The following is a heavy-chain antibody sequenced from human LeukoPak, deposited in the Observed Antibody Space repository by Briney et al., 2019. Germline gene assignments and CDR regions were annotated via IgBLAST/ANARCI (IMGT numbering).Heavy chain of an antibody. D-gene: IGHD3-22*01. CDR1: GLFVSIKS. J-gene: IGHJ4*02. CDR3: AARYCNDSGCHAGVFDY. Sequence: GGSLRLVCAASGLFVSIKSMTWVRQAPGRGRGWVSCLCNTGNKCYAGSVKGRFIFSRDNSKTTAFLQMNSMRAEDTAVYFCAARYCNDSGCHAGVFDYWGQGTLVTVSS. V-gene: IGHV3-53*01. CDR2: LCNTGNK.